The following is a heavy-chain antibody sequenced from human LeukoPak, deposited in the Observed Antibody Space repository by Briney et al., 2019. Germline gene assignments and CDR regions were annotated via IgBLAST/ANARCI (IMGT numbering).Heavy chain of an antibody. V-gene: IGHV4-34*01. J-gene: IGHJ4*02. CDR2: IYHSGST. Sequence: PSETLSLTCAVYGGSFSGYYWSWIRQPPEMGLEWIGQIYHSGSTKYNGSLKSRVTISVDTSKNQFSLKLNSVTAADTAVYYCASASGIPGSFYFDYWGQGTLVTVSS. CDR1: GGSFSGYY. CDR3: ASASGIPGSFYFDY.